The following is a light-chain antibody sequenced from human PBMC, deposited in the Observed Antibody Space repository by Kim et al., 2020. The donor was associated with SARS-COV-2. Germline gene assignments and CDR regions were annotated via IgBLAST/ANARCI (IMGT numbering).Light chain of an antibody. V-gene: IGLV3-21*04. CDR1: NIGSKS. Sequence: SYELTQPPSVSVAPGKTARITCGGNNIGSKSVHWYQQKPGQAPVLVIYYDSDRPSGIPERFSGSNSGNTATLTISRVEAGDEADYYSQAWDSSSDHPVFGGGTQLTVL. CDR3: QAWDSSSDHPV. J-gene: IGLJ3*02. CDR2: YDS.